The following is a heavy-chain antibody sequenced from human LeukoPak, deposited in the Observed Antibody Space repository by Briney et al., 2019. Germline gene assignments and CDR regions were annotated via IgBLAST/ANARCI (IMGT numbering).Heavy chain of an antibody. CDR2: IIPIFGTA. J-gene: IGHJ4*02. CDR1: GGTFSSYA. CDR3: ARDSDSSGYYLRWLDY. D-gene: IGHD3-22*01. V-gene: IGHV1-69*05. Sequence: SVKVSCKASGGTFSSYAISWVRQAPGQGLEWMGRIIPIFGTANYAQKFQGRVTITTDESTSTAYMELSSLRSEDTAVYYCARDSDSSGYYLRWLDYWGQGTLVTVSS.